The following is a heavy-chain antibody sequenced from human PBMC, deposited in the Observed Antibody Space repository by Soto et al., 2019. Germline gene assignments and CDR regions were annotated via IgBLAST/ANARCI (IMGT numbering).Heavy chain of an antibody. V-gene: IGHV1-3*01. CDR2: INAGNGNT. J-gene: IGHJ4*02. CDR3: ARGGYDFWSGLIDY. Sequence: ASVKGSCKASGYTFTTYSVRWVRQAPGQRLEWMGWINAGNGNTKYSQKWQGRVTITRDTSASTAYMEVSSLRSEDTVVYYCARGGYDFWSGLIDYWGQGTLVTVSS. CDR1: GYTFTTYS. D-gene: IGHD3-3*01.